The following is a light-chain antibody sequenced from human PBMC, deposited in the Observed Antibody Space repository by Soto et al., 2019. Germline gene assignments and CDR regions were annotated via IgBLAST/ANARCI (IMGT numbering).Light chain of an antibody. CDR1: QSVSSN. CDR2: GAS. Sequence: VLSQSPGTLSLSPGERATLSCRASQSVSSNLAWYQQKPGQAPRFLIYGASTRATGIPARFSGSGSGTEFTLTISSLQSEDFAVYYCQQYDNWPLTFGGGTKVDIK. CDR3: QQYDNWPLT. J-gene: IGKJ4*01. V-gene: IGKV3-15*01.